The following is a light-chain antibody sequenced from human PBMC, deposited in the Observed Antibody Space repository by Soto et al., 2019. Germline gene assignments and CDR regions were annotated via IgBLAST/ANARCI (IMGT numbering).Light chain of an antibody. V-gene: IGKV3-20*01. CDR3: QQYGSSPVT. J-gene: IGKJ1*01. CDR2: DAS. Sequence: EIVLTQSPGTLSLSPGERATLSCRASQTVSTNYLAWYQQKPGQAPSLLIYDASSRATGIPDRFSGSGSGTDFTLTISRLDPEDFAVYYCQQYGSSPVTFGQGTKVEIK. CDR1: QTVSTNY.